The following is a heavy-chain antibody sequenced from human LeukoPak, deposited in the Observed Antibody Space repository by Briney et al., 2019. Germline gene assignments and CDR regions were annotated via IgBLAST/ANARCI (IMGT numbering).Heavy chain of an antibody. CDR1: GFTFSSNW. J-gene: IGHJ3*01. D-gene: IGHD2/OR15-2a*01. CDR2: INEAGNEK. Sequence: GGSLRLSCVASGFTFSSNWMGWVRQAPGKGLEWVANINEAGNEKYYGDSVTGRFTIARDNANKLLDLQMNSLRGDDSAVYYCVRDDGSLIGRDWGQGTMVTVSS. V-gene: IGHV3-7*01. CDR3: VRDDGSLIGRD.